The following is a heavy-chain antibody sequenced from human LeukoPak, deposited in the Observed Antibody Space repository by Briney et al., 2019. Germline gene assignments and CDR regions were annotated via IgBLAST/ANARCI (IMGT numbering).Heavy chain of an antibody. CDR1: GFTFRSYS. J-gene: IGHJ4*02. D-gene: IGHD6-19*01. V-gene: IGHV3-21*01. CDR2: ISSSSSYI. Sequence: GGSLRLSCAASGFTFRSYSMNWVRQAPGKGLEWVSSISSSSSYIYYADSVKGRFTISRDNAKNSLYLQMNSLRAEDTAVYYCARFMSLVAGNGGDYWGQGTLVTVSS. CDR3: ARFMSLVAGNGGDY.